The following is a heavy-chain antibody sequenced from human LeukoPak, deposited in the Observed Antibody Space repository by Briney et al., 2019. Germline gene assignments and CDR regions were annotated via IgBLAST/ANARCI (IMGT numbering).Heavy chain of an antibody. Sequence: PSQTLSLTCTVSGGSISSGSYYWSWIRQPAGKGLVWIGRIYTSGSTNYNPSLKSRVTISVDTSKNHFSLNLTSVTAADTAVYYCARGAPPQNWGQGALVTVSS. CDR1: GGSISSGSYY. J-gene: IGHJ4*02. CDR2: IYTSGST. CDR3: ARGAPPQN. V-gene: IGHV4-61*02.